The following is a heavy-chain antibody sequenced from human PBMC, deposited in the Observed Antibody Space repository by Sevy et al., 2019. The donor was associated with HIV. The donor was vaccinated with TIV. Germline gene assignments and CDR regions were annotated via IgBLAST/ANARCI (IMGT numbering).Heavy chain of an antibody. Sequence: GGSLRLSCAASAFTFNNYWMSWVRQAPGKGLEWVANINPGGSEKYYVDSVKGRFTISRDNAKNSVYLQMNSLRAKDTAVYYCARDRGGHTYDIWGQGTLVTVSS. D-gene: IGHD1-26*01. CDR3: ARDRGGHTYDI. J-gene: IGHJ3*02. CDR1: AFTFNNYW. CDR2: INPGGSEK. V-gene: IGHV3-7*01.